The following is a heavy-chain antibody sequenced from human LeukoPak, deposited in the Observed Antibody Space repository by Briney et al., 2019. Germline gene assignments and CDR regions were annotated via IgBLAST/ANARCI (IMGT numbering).Heavy chain of an antibody. CDR3: AKEQQQLMRWLSYYGMDV. J-gene: IGHJ6*02. V-gene: IGHV3-23*01. D-gene: IGHD6-13*01. CDR2: ISGSGGST. CDR1: GFTFSSYA. Sequence: GGSLRLSCGASGFTFSSYAMSWARQAPGKGLEWVSPISGSGGSTYYADSVKGRFTISRDNSKNTLYLQMNSLRAEDTAVYYCAKEQQQLMRWLSYYGMDVWGQGTTVTVSS.